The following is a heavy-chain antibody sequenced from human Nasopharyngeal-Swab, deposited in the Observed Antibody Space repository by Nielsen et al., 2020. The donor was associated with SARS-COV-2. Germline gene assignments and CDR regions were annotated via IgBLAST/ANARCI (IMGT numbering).Heavy chain of an antibody. CDR3: ATGSGYYRGGYFQH. CDR2: ISWNSGSI. D-gene: IGHD3-3*01. J-gene: IGHJ1*01. CDR1: GFTFDDYA. V-gene: IGHV3-9*01. Sequence: SLKISCVASGFTFDDYAMHWVRQAPGKGLEWVSGISWNSGSIGYADSVKGRFTISRDNAKNSLYLQMNSLRAEDTALYYCATGSGYYRGGYFQHWGQGTLVTVSS.